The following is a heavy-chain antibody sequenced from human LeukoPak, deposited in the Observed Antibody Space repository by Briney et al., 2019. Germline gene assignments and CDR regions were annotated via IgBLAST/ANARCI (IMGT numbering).Heavy chain of an antibody. Sequence: SETLSLTCAVYGGSFSGYYWSWIRQPPGKGLEWIGEINQSGSTNYNPSLKSRVTISVDTSKNQFSLKLSSVTAADTAVYYCASLWPYQLSAFDIWGQGTMVTVSS. J-gene: IGHJ3*02. V-gene: IGHV4-34*01. CDR1: GGSFSGYY. CDR3: ASLWPYQLSAFDI. CDR2: INQSGST. D-gene: IGHD2-2*01.